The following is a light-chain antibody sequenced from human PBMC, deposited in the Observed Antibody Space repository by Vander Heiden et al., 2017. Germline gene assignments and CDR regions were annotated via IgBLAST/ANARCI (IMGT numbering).Light chain of an antibody. CDR3: TAWDDSLNDVL. V-gene: IGLV1-47*01. Sequence: QSFLTHSPPASGTPGQRVTISCSGSSSNIGSNYVYWYQQLPGTAPKLLIYRSNQRPSGVPDRFSASKSGTSASLAISGLRSEDEADYYCTAWDDSLNDVLFGGGTQLTVL. J-gene: IGLJ2*01. CDR2: RSN. CDR1: SSNIGSNY.